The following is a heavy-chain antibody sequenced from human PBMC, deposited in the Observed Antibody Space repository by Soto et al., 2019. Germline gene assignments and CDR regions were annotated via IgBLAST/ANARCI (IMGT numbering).Heavy chain of an antibody. CDR2: IYYSGST. J-gene: IGHJ4*02. Sequence: PLEILSLTCTFAGFSISRYYWSWLRPPPGKGLEWIGYIYYSGSTNYNPSLKSRVTISVDTSKNQFSLKLSSVTAADTAVYYCAREYYYGSGSSARHFDYWGQRPLVTVSS. CDR3: AREYYYGSGSSARHFDY. CDR1: GFSISRYY. V-gene: IGHV4-59*01. D-gene: IGHD3-10*01.